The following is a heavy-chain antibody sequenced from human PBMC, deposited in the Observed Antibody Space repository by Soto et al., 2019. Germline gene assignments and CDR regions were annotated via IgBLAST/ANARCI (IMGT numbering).Heavy chain of an antibody. V-gene: IGHV1-69*13. J-gene: IGHJ6*02. CDR2: IIPIFGTA. Sequence: GASVKVSCKASGGTFSSYAISWVRQAPGQGLEWMGGIIPIFGTANYAQKFQGRVTITADESTSTAYMELSSLRSEDTAVYYCARGAVVVVAATLGYYYYYGMDVWGQGTTVTVSS. CDR3: ARGAVVVVAATLGYYYYYGMDV. D-gene: IGHD2-15*01. CDR1: GGTFSSYA.